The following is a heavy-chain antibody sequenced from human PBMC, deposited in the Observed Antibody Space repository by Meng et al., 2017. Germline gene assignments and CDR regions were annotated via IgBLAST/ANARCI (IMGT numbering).Heavy chain of an antibody. D-gene: IGHD2-15*01. CDR3: ARADENCSGGSCYSGVWGY. J-gene: IGHJ4*02. CDR2: IKPNSGGT. V-gene: IGHV1-2*02. Sequence: HRVLSGGELQKPGAAVEVPCKASGYTFAGYYKSWMRHAPGQWLQWMGWIKPNSGGTNYAQKFQGRVTMTRDTSISTAYMALSRLRSDVTAVYYCARADENCSGGSCYSGVWGYWGQGTLVTVSS. CDR1: GYTFAGYY.